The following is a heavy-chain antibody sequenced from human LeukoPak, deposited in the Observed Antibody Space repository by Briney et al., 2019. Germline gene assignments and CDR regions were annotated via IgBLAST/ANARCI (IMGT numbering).Heavy chain of an antibody. J-gene: IGHJ4*02. CDR1: GFTFSSYA. D-gene: IGHD3-10*01. Sequence: GGSLRLSCAASGFTFSSYAMSWARQAPGKGLEWVSAISGSGGSTYYADSVKGRFTISRDNSKNTLYLQMNSLRAEDTAVYYCAGRKNPYGSGSYVDYWGQGTLVTVSS. V-gene: IGHV3-23*01. CDR2: ISGSGGST. CDR3: AGRKNPYGSGSYVDY.